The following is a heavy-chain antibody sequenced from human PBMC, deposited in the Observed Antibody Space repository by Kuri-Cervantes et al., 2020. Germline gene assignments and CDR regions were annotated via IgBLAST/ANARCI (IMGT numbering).Heavy chain of an antibody. D-gene: IGHD3-9*01. Sequence: ASVKVSCKASGYTFTSYAMHWVRQAPGQRLEWMGWINAGNGNTKYSQKFQGRVTITRDTSASTAYMELSSLRSEDTAVYYCARDRHDWRDYYYMDVWGKGTTVTVSS. CDR1: GYTFTSYA. V-gene: IGHV1-3*01. J-gene: IGHJ6*03. CDR2: INAGNGNT. CDR3: ARDRHDWRDYYYMDV.